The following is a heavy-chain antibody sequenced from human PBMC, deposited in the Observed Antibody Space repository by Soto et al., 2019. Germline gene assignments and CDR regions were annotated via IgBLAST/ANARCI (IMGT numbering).Heavy chain of an antibody. V-gene: IGHV3-23*01. CDR3: AKELVVDLVARRLRDYFCMDV. CDR2: ISGSGGST. CDR1: GFTFSSYA. D-gene: IGHD2-15*01. J-gene: IGHJ6*01. Sequence: EVQLLESGGGLVQPGGSLRLSCAASGFTFSSYAMSWVRQAPGKGLEWVSAISGSGGSTYYADSVKGRFTISSDNSKNTLYLKMNRLRAEDTAVYYSAKELVVDLVARRLRDYFCMDVGGQGTRVTVSS.